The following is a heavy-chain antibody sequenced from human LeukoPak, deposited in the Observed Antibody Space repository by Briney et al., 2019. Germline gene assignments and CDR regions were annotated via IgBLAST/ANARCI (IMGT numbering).Heavy chain of an antibody. CDR2: IRSKANSYAT. CDR1: GFTFSGSA. J-gene: IGHJ4*02. D-gene: IGHD3-10*01. Sequence: PGGSLRLSCAASGFTFSGSAMHWVRQASGKGLEWVGRIRSKANSYATAYAASVKGRFTISRDDSKNTAYLQMNSLKTEDTAVYYCTCPIRGSPMVRGEVSVDYWGQGTLVTVSS. V-gene: IGHV3-73*01. CDR3: TCPIRGSPMVRGEVSVDY.